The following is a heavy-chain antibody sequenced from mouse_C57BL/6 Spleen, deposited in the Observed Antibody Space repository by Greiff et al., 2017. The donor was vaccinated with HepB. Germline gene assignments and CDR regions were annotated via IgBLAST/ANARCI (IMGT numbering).Heavy chain of an antibody. D-gene: IGHD3-2*02. CDR1: GYTFTSYW. CDR2: IDPSDSET. J-gene: IGHJ2*01. CDR3: ARRGAAQATWDY. Sequence: VQLQQPGAELVRPGSSVKLSCKASGYTFTSYWMHWVKQRPIQGLEWIGNIDPSDSETHYNQKFKDKATLTVDKSSSTAYMQLSSLTSEDSAVYYCARRGAAQATWDYWGQGTTLTVSS. V-gene: IGHV1-52*01.